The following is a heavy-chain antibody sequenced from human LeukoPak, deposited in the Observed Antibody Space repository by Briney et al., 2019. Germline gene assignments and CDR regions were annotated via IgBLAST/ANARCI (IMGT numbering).Heavy chain of an antibody. V-gene: IGHV4-59*01. D-gene: IGHD5-18*01. CDR3: ARINSYGHY. J-gene: IGHJ4*02. CDR1: GSSISSYY. Sequence: PSETPSLTCTVSGSSISSYYWSWIRQPPGKGLEWIGYIYYSGSTNYNPSLKSRVTISVDTSKNQFSLKLSSVTAADTAVYYCARINSYGHYWGQGTLVTVSS. CDR2: IYYSGST.